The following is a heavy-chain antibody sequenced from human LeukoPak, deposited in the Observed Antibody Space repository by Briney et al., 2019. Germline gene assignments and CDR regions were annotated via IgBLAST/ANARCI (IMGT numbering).Heavy chain of an antibody. Sequence: PWGCLRLSCAASGFIFSDYSMNWVRQAPGKGLEWISNIRGSRSGLGSGMYYADSVRGRFTISRDDAKNSLYLQMSSLRAEDTAFYYCARDNNWGFDYWGQGALVTVSS. CDR1: GFIFSDYS. V-gene: IGHV3-48*04. D-gene: IGHD7-27*01. CDR3: ARDNNWGFDY. J-gene: IGHJ4*02. CDR2: IRGSRSGLGSGM.